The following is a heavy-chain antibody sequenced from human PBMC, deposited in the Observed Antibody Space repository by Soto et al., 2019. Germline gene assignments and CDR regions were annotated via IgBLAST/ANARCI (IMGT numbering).Heavy chain of an antibody. CDR3: ATAGYSSRGAFDM. V-gene: IGHV3-21*01. Sequence: EVQLVESGGGLVKPGGSLRLSCAASGFTFSSYSMNWVRQAPGKGLEWVSSISSSSSYIYYADSVKGRFTISRDNAKNSLYLQMNSLRAEDTAVYYCATAGYSSRGAFDMWGKGTMVTVSS. D-gene: IGHD6-13*01. J-gene: IGHJ3*02. CDR1: GFTFSSYS. CDR2: ISSSSSYI.